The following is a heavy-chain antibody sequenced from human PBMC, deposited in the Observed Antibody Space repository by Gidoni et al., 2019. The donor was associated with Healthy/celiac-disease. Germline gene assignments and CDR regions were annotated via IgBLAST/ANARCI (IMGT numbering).Heavy chain of an antibody. V-gene: IGHV3-30*03. J-gene: IGHJ6*03. Sequence: QVQLVESGGGVVQPGRSMRLSCAASGFNLSRYGMHWVRKAPGKGLEWVAVISYDGSNKYYADSVKCRFTISRDNSKNTLYLQMNSLRAEDTAVYYCARGRGQRVYYYYYMDVWGKGTTVTVSS. CDR3: ARGRGQRVYYYYYMDV. CDR1: GFNLSRYG. D-gene: IGHD6-25*01. CDR2: ISYDGSNK.